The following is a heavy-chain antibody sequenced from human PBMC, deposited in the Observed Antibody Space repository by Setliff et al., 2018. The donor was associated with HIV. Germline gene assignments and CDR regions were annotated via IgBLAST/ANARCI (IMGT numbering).Heavy chain of an antibody. CDR3: ARGPLGNYYDSSGSLAFDI. D-gene: IGHD3-22*01. Sequence: ASVKVSCKASGYTFTNYAMHWVRQAPGQRLEWMGWINVGNDNTKYSQNFQGRVTITRDTSASTAYMELNSLTSEDTAVYYCARGPLGNYYDSSGSLAFDIWGQGTMVTVSS. CDR1: GYTFTNYA. J-gene: IGHJ3*02. CDR2: INVGNDNT. V-gene: IGHV1-3*01.